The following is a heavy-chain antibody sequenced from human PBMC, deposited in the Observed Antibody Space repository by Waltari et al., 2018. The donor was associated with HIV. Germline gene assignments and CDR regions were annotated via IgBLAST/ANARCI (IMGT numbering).Heavy chain of an antibody. CDR1: GYTFTGYY. D-gene: IGHD6-19*01. Sequence: QVQLVQSGAEVKKPGASVKVSCKASGYTFTGYYMHWVRQAPGQGLEWMGWINPKSDGTNYAQKFQGRVTMTRDTSTSTSYMELSRLRSDDTALYYCARDRIAVTGSYYYCMDVWGQGTTVTVSS. CDR3: ARDRIAVTGSYYYCMDV. V-gene: IGHV1-2*02. CDR2: INPKSDGT. J-gene: IGHJ6*02.